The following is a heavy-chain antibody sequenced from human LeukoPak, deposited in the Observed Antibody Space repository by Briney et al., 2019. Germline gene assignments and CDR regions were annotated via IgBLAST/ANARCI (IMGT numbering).Heavy chain of an antibody. J-gene: IGHJ4*02. CDR1: GYSFTGYY. D-gene: IGHD6-13*01. CDR3: ARSGPGYSSSWSPFDY. Sequence: ASVKISCKASGYSFTGYYVDWVRQAPGQGLEWMGWINPNSGGTNYAQKFQGRVTMTRDKAISTAYVEVSRLTSDDTAVYYCARSGPGYSSSWSPFDYWGQGTPVTVSS. CDR2: INPNSGGT. V-gene: IGHV1-2*02.